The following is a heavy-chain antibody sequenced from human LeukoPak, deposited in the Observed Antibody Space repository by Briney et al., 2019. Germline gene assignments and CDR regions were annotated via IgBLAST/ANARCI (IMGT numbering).Heavy chain of an antibody. CDR2: IFTSGGT. V-gene: IGHV4-61*02. J-gene: IGHJ6*03. Sequence: SETLSLTCTVSGASISSGSYYWSWIRQPAGKGLEWVGRIFTSGGTNYNPSLKSRVTISRDTSKSQFSLRLNSVTAADTAVYYCAREKTGIAEDYYYYFYYMDVWGKGTTVTISS. CDR1: GASISSGSYY. CDR3: AREKTGIAEDYYYYFYYMDV. D-gene: IGHD6-13*01.